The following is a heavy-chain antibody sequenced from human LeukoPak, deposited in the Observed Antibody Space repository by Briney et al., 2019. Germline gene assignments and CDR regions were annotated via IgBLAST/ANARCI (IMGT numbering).Heavy chain of an antibody. CDR2: INPSGGST. CDR3: ARDGKNTYYYDSSGYELDY. D-gene: IGHD3-22*01. J-gene: IGHJ4*02. V-gene: IGHV1-46*01. Sequence: ASEKVSCKASGYTFTSYYMHWVRQAPGQGLEWMGIINPSGGSTSYAQKFQGRVTMTRDTSTSTAYMELRSLRSDDTAVYYCARDGKNTYYYDSSGYELDYWGQGTLVTVSS. CDR1: GYTFTSYY.